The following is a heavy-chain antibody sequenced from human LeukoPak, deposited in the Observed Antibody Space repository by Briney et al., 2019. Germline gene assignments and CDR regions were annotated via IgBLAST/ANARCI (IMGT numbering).Heavy chain of an antibody. CDR3: ARVVRDGYNGAPFDY. CDR2: IYYSGST. V-gene: IGHV4-30-4*01. CDR1: GGSISSGDYY. D-gene: IGHD5-24*01. J-gene: IGHJ4*02. Sequence: SQTLSLTCTVSGGSISSGDYYWSWIRQPPGKGLEWIGYIYYSGSTYYNPSLKSRVTISVDTSKNQFSLKLSSVTAADTAVYYCARVVRDGYNGAPFDYWGQGTLVTVSS.